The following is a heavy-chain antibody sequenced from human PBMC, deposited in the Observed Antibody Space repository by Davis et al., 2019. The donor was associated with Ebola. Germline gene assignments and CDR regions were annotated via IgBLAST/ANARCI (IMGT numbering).Heavy chain of an antibody. CDR2: ISSSSSYT. D-gene: IGHD5-18*01. CDR1: GFTFSDYY. V-gene: IGHV3-11*06. CDR3: AKHVDTAMWSWFDP. J-gene: IGHJ5*02. Sequence: GGSLRLSCAASGFTFSDYYMSWIRQAPGKGLEWVSYISSSSSYTNYADSVKGRSTISRDNTKNTLYLQVNSLRAEDTAVYYCAKHVDTAMWSWFDPWGQGTLVTVSS.